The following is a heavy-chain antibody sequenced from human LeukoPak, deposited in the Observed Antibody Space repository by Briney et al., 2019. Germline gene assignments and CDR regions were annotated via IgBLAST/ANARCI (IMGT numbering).Heavy chain of an antibody. CDR3: AKGRVVVGRFGEMAS. J-gene: IGHJ5*02. CDR2: ISSSGSTI. Sequence: GGSLRLSCAASGFTFSDYYMGWLRQAPGKGLEWVSYISSSGSTIYYADSVKGRFTISRDNAKNSLYLQMSSLRAEDSAIYYCAKGRVVVGRFGEMASWGQGTLVTVSS. V-gene: IGHV3-11*04. CDR1: GFTFSDYY. D-gene: IGHD3-10*01.